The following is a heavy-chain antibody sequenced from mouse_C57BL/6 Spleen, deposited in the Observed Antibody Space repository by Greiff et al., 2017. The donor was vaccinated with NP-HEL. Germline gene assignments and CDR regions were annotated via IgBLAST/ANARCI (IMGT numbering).Heavy chain of an antibody. CDR1: GYTFTSYW. Sequence: QVQLQQPGAELVKPGASVKLSCKASGYTFTSYWMHWVKQRPGQGLEWIGMIHPNSGSTNYNEKFKSKATLTVDKSSSTAYMQLSSLTSEDSAVYYCARFYDGYYWFAYWGQVTLVTVSA. D-gene: IGHD2-3*01. CDR2: IHPNSGST. J-gene: IGHJ3*01. CDR3: ARFYDGYYWFAY. V-gene: IGHV1-64*01.